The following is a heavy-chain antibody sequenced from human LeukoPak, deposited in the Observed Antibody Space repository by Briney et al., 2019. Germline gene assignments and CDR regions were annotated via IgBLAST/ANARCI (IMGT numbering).Heavy chain of an antibody. J-gene: IGHJ4*02. Sequence: PGGSLRLSCAASGSTFSSFAMNWVRQAPGKGLEWVSGISGSGVTTYHADSVKGRFTISRDNSKNTLYLQMNSLRAEDTAVYYCTKALYCGGDCYSRDDYWGQGTLVTVSS. D-gene: IGHD2-21*02. V-gene: IGHV3-23*01. CDR3: TKALYCGGDCYSRDDY. CDR2: ISGSGVTT. CDR1: GSTFSSFA.